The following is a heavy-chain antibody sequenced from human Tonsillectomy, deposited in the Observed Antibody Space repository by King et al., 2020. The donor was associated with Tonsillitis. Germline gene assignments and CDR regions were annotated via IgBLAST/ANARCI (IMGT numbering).Heavy chain of an antibody. D-gene: IGHD3-10*01. Sequence: LQLVQSGAEVKKPGASVKVSCKASGYTFTSYYMHWVRQAPGQGLEWKGIINPSGGSTSYAQKFQGRVTMTRDTSTSTVYMELSSLRSEDTAVYYCARAPGGSGSSINFDYWGQGTLVTVSS. J-gene: IGHJ4*02. V-gene: IGHV1-46*03. CDR1: GYTFTSYY. CDR3: ARAPGGSGSSINFDY. CDR2: INPSGGST.